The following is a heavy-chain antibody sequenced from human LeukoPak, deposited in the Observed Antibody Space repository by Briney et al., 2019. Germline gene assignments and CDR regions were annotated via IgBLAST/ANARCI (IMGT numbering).Heavy chain of an antibody. Sequence: SVKVSCKASGGTLSSYAISWVRQAPGQGLEWMGGIIPIFGTANYAQKFQGRVTITADESTSTAYMELSSLRSEDTAVYYCAREEKLELNNWFDPWGQGTLVTVSS. CDR2: IIPIFGTA. V-gene: IGHV1-69*01. CDR3: AREEKLELNNWFDP. D-gene: IGHD1-7*01. CDR1: GGTLSSYA. J-gene: IGHJ5*02.